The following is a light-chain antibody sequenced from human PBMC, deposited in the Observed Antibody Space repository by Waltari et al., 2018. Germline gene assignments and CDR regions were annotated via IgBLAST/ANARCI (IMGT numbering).Light chain of an antibody. CDR2: EGN. Sequence: QSALTQPASVSGSPGQSITISCSGSSSDVDSYNLVSWYQQHPGKVPKLILYEGNKRPSGVSNRFSDSKSGDTASLTISGLQAEDEAAYYCCSYVTSRTFVFGGGTKVSVL. CDR3: CSYVTSRTFV. V-gene: IGLV2-23*03. CDR1: SSDVDSYNL. J-gene: IGLJ2*01.